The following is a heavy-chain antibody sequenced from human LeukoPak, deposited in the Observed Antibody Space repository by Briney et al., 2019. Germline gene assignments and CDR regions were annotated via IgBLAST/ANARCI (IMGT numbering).Heavy chain of an antibody. CDR1: GFAFSASG. V-gene: IGHV3-30*02. CDR3: AKGGPMDV. J-gene: IGHJ6*02. CDR2: ITRDEGEK. D-gene: IGHD5-12*01. Sequence: GGSLSLSGAASGFAFSASGVHWVRQAPGKGLEWVSFITRDEGEKNYADSVRGRFTISRDNSKNILYLQMNSLRDDDTAIYYCAKGGPMDVWGEGATVTVSS.